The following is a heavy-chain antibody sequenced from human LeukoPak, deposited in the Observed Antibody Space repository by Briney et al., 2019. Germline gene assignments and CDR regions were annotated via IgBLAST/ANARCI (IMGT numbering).Heavy chain of an antibody. D-gene: IGHD6-6*01. J-gene: IGHJ4*02. CDR2: IIPIFGTA. CDR1: GGTFSSYA. V-gene: IGHV1-69*05. CDR3: ASSIAARLGLGDYFDY. Sequence: SVKVSCKASGGTFSSYAVSWVRQAPGQGLEWMGGIIPIFGTANYAQKFQGRVTITTDESTSTAYMELSSLRSEDTAVYYCASSIAARLGLGDYFDYWGQGTLVTVSS.